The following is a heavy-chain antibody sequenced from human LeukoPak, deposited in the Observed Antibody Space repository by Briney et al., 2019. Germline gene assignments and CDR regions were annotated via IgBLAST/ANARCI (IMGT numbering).Heavy chain of an antibody. J-gene: IGHJ5*02. V-gene: IGHV1-46*01. CDR1: GYTFTSYY. Sequence: GASVKVSCKSSGYTFTSYYMHWVRQAPGQGLEWMGIINPSGCSTSYAQKFQGRVTMNRDTSTSQVYMELSSLRSEDTAVYYCARGVRGVRSGNWFDPWGQGTLVTVSS. CDR3: ARGVRGVRSGNWFDP. CDR2: INPSGCST. D-gene: IGHD2-8*01.